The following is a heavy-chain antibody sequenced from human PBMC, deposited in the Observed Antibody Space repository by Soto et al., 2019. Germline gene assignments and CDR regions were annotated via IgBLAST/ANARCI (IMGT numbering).Heavy chain of an antibody. D-gene: IGHD1-1*01. CDR3: ARVERGTATTVVDAFDI. CDR1: GGFVSSGSYY. CDR2: MSHSGGT. V-gene: IGHV4-34*01. J-gene: IGHJ3*02. Sequence: QVQLQQWGAGLLKPSETLSLTCAVYGGFVSSGSYYWSWIRQPPGKGLEWIGEMSHSGGTHFNPSPKSRGPLTVSKAQDPISPEVRFVTGADTALYYCARVERGTATTVVDAFDIWGPGTMVTVSS.